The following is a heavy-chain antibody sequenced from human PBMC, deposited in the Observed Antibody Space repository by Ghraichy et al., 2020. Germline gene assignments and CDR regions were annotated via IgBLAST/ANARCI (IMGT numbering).Heavy chain of an antibody. J-gene: IGHJ6*04. Sequence: ASVKVSCKVSGYTLNELSMHWVRQAPGEGLEWMGGSDPEDGEAIYAQKFQDRVTMTEDTSTDTAYMELSSLRSEDTAVYYCASLRVPAGIADDYSYYGSDVWGSGTTVTVSS. V-gene: IGHV1-24*01. D-gene: IGHD2-2*02. CDR1: GYTLNELS. CDR3: ASLRVPAGIADDYSYYGSDV. CDR2: SDPEDGEA.